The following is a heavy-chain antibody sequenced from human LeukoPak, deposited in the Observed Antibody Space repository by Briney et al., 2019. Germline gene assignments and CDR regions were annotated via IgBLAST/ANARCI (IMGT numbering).Heavy chain of an antibody. D-gene: IGHD3-22*01. V-gene: IGHV3-21*01. CDR1: GLTFSSYS. Sequence: GGSPRLSCAASGLTFSSYSMNWVRQAPGKGLEWVSSISSSSSYIYYADSVKGRFTISRDNAKNSLYLQMNSLRAEDTAVYYCARVPDYYDSSGHHFYGMDVWGQGTTVTVSS. CDR2: ISSSSSYI. CDR3: ARVPDYYDSSGHHFYGMDV. J-gene: IGHJ6*02.